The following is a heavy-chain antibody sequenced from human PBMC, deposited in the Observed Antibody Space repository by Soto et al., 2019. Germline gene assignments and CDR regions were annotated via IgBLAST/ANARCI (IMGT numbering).Heavy chain of an antibody. D-gene: IGHD3-22*01. J-gene: IGHJ3*02. CDR2: LIPLFGTP. CDR1: GGTFSNFP. V-gene: IGHV1-69*13. Sequence: GASVKVSCKASGGTFSNFPISWVRQAPGQGLEWMGGLIPLFGTPKYAQKFQGSVTIIADESTSTAYMELRSLRSEDTAVYYCASPYQDDSRAYLGAFDIWGQGTTVTVSS. CDR3: ASPYQDDSRAYLGAFDI.